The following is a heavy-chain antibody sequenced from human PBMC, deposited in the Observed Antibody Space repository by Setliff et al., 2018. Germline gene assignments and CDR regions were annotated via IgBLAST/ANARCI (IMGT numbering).Heavy chain of an antibody. CDR3: MGGFDY. CDR2: IKEDGSET. J-gene: IGHJ4*02. Sequence: PGGSLRLSCAASGFTLRSYWMSWVRQAPGKGLEWVANIKEDGSETYYGGSVKGRFTISRDNAKNSLYLQMNSLRVEDTAVYYCMGGFDYWGQGTMVTVSS. V-gene: IGHV3-7*03. D-gene: IGHD2-15*01. CDR1: GFTLRSYW.